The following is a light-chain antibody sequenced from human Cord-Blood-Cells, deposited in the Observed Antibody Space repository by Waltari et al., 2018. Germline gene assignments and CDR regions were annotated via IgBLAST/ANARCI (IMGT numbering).Light chain of an antibody. Sequence: QSALTQPASVSGSPGQSNTIPCTGTSSDVGGYNYVSWYQQHPGKAPKLMIYDVSKRPSGVSNRFSGSKSGNTASLTISGLQAEDEADYYCSSYTSSSTWVFGGGTKLTVL. CDR3: SSYTSSSTWV. CDR2: DVS. V-gene: IGLV2-14*01. CDR1: SSDVGGYNY. J-gene: IGLJ3*02.